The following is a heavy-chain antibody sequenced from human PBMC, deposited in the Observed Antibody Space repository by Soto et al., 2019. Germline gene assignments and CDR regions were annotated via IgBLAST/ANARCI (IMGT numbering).Heavy chain of an antibody. D-gene: IGHD2-2*01. Sequence: KSSETLSLTCTVSGDSINNYYWSWIRQPPGKRLEWIGYIYYTGSTTYNPSLESRVTMSVDTSKNQFSLKLSSVNAADTAVYYCAKYRSTEAEGFTLDYWGRGTLVTVYS. CDR3: AKYRSTEAEGFTLDY. V-gene: IGHV4-59*01. CDR1: GDSINNYY. J-gene: IGHJ4*02. CDR2: IYYTGST.